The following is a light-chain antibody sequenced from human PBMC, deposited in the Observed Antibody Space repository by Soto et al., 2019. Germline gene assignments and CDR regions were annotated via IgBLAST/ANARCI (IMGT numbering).Light chain of an antibody. CDR1: QSVLYSLNNKNY. Sequence: DIVMTQSPDSLAMSLGERATINCKSSQSVLYSLNNKNYLSWYQQKPGQPPKLLIFWASTRESGVPDRFSGSGSGTDFTLTINNLQAEDVAVYYCQQYYSSPLTFGGGTKVEVK. CDR2: WAS. CDR3: QQYYSSPLT. J-gene: IGKJ4*01. V-gene: IGKV4-1*01.